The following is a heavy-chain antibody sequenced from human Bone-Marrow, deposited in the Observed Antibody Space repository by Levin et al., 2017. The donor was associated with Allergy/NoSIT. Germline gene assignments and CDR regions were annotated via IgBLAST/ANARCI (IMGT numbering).Heavy chain of an antibody. CDR1: GFTFSSYA. J-gene: IGHJ6*02. CDR2: ISYDGSNK. CDR3: ARAHLKYSSGWYGMDV. Sequence: GESLKISCAASGFTFSSYAMHWVRQAPGKGLEWVAVISYDGSNKYYADSVKGRFTISRDNSKNTLYLQMNSLRAEDTAVYYCARAHLKYSSGWYGMDVWGQGTTVTVSS. D-gene: IGHD6-19*01. V-gene: IGHV3-30*04.